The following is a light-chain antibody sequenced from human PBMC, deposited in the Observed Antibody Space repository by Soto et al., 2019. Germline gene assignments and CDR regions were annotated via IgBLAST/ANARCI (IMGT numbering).Light chain of an antibody. CDR3: QSYDSSLRGV. CDR1: NSDIGAGYD. CDR2: ANN. J-gene: IGLJ1*01. Sequence: QSVLTQPPSVSGAPGQRVTIACTGSNSDIGAGYDVHWYQQLPGTAPKLVIYANNNRPSGVPDRFSASKSGTSASLAITGLQADDEADYYCQSYDSSLRGVFGTGTKLTV. V-gene: IGLV1-40*01.